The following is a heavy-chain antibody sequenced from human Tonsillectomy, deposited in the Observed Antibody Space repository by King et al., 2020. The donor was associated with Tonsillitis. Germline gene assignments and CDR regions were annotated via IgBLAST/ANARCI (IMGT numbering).Heavy chain of an antibody. CDR1: GYSFTSNW. CDR2: VYPGDSDT. CDR3: ARGLGPAVAGYYFDC. D-gene: IGHD6-19*01. J-gene: IGHJ4*02. V-gene: IGHV5-51*01. Sequence: QLVQSGAEVKKPGESLKISCKGSGYSFTSNWIGWVRQMPGKGLEWMGIVYPGDSDTRYSPSFQGQVTITADKSISTAYLQWSSLKASDTAMYYCARGLGPAVAGYYFDCWGQGTLVTVSS.